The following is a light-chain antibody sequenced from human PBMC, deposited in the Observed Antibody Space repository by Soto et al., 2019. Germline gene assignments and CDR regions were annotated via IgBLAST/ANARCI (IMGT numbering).Light chain of an antibody. CDR2: GAS. V-gene: IGKV3-20*01. J-gene: IGKJ1*01. CDR3: HQYSSFWT. CDR1: QSFTINY. Sequence: EIVLTQSPGTLSLSPGERATLSCRASQSFTINYLAWYQQKPGQAPRLLIYGASSRATGIPDRFSGSGSGTDFTLTISRLEPEDSAVYYCHQYSSFWTFGQGTKV.